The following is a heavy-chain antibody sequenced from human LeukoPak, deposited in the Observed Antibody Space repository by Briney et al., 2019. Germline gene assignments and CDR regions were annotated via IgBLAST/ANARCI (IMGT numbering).Heavy chain of an antibody. D-gene: IGHD2-8*02. Sequence: PSETLSLTCAVFGYSISSGYYWVWIRQPPGKGLEWIGSIYHSGDTYYNPSLKSRVTISVDTSENQSSLNLSSVTAADTAVYYCARGGCTGGACYLSWFDPWGQGTLVSV. CDR2: IYHSGDT. J-gene: IGHJ5*02. V-gene: IGHV4-38-2*01. CDR3: ARGGCTGGACYLSWFDP. CDR1: GYSISSGYY.